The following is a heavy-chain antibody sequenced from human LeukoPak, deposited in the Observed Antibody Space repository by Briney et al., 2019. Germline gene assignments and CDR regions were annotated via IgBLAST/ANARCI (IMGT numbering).Heavy chain of an antibody. CDR1: GYTFTSYG. D-gene: IGHD2-21*02. CDR2: ISAYNGNT. CDR3: ARGPEVTTISYYYYYMDV. Sequence: ASVKVSCKASGYTFTSYGISWVRQAPGQGLEWMGWISAYNGNTNYAQKLQGRVTMTTDTSTSTAYMELRSLRSDDTAVYYCARGPEVTTISYYYYYMDVWGEGTTVTVSS. V-gene: IGHV1-18*01. J-gene: IGHJ6*03.